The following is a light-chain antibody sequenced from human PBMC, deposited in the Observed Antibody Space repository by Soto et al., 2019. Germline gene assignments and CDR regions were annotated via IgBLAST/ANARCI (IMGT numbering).Light chain of an antibody. Sequence: DIVMTQSPDSLAVSLGERATINCKSSQSVLYSSNNKNYLAWYQQKPRQPPKLLIYWASTRQSGVPGRFSGSGSGTDFTLTISSLQAEDVAVYYCQQYYGTPFTFGPGTKVGIK. V-gene: IGKV4-1*01. CDR1: QSVLYSSNNKNY. CDR2: WAS. CDR3: QQYYGTPFT. J-gene: IGKJ3*01.